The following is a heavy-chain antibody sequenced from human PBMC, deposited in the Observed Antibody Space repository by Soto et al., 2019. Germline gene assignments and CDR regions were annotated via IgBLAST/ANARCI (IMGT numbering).Heavy chain of an antibody. Sequence: SETLSLTCTVSGGSISSYYWSWIRQTPGKGLEWIGYIDNSGGTSYNPSLRSRVTMSVGTSPKQFSLRLNSVTAADTAVYYCARQSAYRTDPWGQGTLVTVSS. V-gene: IGHV4-59*08. CDR3: ARQSAYRTDP. D-gene: IGHD1-26*01. CDR1: GGSISSYY. J-gene: IGHJ5*02. CDR2: IDNSGGT.